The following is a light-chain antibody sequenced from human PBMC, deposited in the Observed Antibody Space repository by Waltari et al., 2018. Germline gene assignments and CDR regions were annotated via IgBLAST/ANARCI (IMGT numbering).Light chain of an antibody. CDR3: CSYAGSSTWV. CDR2: EGS. Sequence: QSALPQPASVSGSPGPSITISCTGTSSDVGRYTLVSWYQRYPGKAPKLMIYEGSKWPSGVSNRFSGSKSGNTASLTISGLQAEDEAEYYCCSYAGSSTWVFGGGTKLTVL. V-gene: IGLV2-23*01. J-gene: IGLJ3*02. CDR1: SSDVGRYTL.